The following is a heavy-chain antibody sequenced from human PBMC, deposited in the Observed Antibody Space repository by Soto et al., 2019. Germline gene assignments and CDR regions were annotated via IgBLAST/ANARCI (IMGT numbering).Heavy chain of an antibody. CDR2: VHHSWGS. CDR3: ARQGFGPLHGLVDV. CDR1: GGSISSYY. V-gene: IGHV4-59*08. Sequence: QVQLQESGPGLVKPSETLSLSCTVSGGSISSYYWSWFRQSPGKRMEWIGYVHHSWGSSYNPSLQXXVXXSLDTSKSQFSLTVTSVTATDTAVYYCARQGFGPLHGLVDVWGQGTTVTVSS. D-gene: IGHD3-10*01. J-gene: IGHJ6*02.